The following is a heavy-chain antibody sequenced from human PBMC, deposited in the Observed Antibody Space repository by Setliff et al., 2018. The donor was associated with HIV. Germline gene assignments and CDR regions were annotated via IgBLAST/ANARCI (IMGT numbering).Heavy chain of an antibody. J-gene: IGHJ4*02. V-gene: IGHV4-4*02. Sequence: SETLSLTCTVSRDSISSGNWWSWVRQPPGKGLEWIGEVYHTGSTNYNPSLRSRVTVSAATSKNQFSLKLTSVTAADTAVYFCARDPHYFDTSGHYSWFYFDHWGQGTLVTVSS. CDR2: VYHTGST. CDR1: RDSISSGNW. CDR3: ARDPHYFDTSGHYSWFYFDH. D-gene: IGHD3-22*01.